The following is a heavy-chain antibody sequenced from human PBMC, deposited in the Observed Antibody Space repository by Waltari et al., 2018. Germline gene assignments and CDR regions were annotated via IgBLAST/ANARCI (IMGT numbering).Heavy chain of an antibody. J-gene: IGHJ6*02. Sequence: EVQLEEYGGGLMQPGESLRLSCAASGFTVSNHYISWVRQAPGKGLEWVSTISYGDNTYYTDSVKGRFTISRDNSKSTLYLQMSSLRAEDTAIYYCVDLYGLDVWGQGTTVTVSS. CDR2: ISYGDNT. CDR1: GFTVSNHY. V-gene: IGHV3-53*01. CDR3: VDLYGLDV.